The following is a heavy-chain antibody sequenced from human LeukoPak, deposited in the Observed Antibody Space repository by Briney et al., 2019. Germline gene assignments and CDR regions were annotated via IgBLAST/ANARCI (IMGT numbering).Heavy chain of an antibody. CDR1: GGSISSYY. CDR2: IYGSGGT. J-gene: IGHJ4*02. Sequence: SETLSLTCTVSGGSISSYYWSWIRQPAGKGLEWIGRIYGSGGTDYNPSLKSRVTMSLDTSKNQFSLKLSSVTAADTAVYYCATSGYYDILTGVYYFDYWGQGTLVTVSS. V-gene: IGHV4-4*07. CDR3: ATSGYYDILTGVYYFDY. D-gene: IGHD3-9*01.